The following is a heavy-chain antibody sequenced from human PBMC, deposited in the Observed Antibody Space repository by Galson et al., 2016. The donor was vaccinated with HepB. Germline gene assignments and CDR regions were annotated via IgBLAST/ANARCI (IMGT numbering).Heavy chain of an antibody. CDR1: GVTVSTHG. CDR3: ASRGTTAYAFY. Sequence: SLRLSCAASGVTVSTHGMGWVRQAPGKGLEWVSAIRGSGTTTFYADSVNGRFTISRDNSRNTLYLQMDSLRAEDTAVYFCASRGTTAYAFYCGQGTLVTVSS. V-gene: IGHV3-23*01. J-gene: IGHJ4*02. D-gene: IGHD1-14*01. CDR2: IRGSGTTT.